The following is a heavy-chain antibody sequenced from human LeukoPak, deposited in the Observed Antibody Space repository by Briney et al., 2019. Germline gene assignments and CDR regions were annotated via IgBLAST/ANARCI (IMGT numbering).Heavy chain of an antibody. V-gene: IGHV4-59*12. Sequence: SETLSLTCTVSGGSISSYYWSWIRQPPGKGLEWIGYIYYSGSTNYNPSLKSRVTISVDKSKNQFSLRLSSVTAADTAVYYCARGRRYCSGGSCYGFRGQYYYYYMDVWGKGTTVTVSS. CDR2: IYYSGST. J-gene: IGHJ6*03. D-gene: IGHD2-15*01. CDR3: ARGRRYCSGGSCYGFRGQYYYYYMDV. CDR1: GGSISSYY.